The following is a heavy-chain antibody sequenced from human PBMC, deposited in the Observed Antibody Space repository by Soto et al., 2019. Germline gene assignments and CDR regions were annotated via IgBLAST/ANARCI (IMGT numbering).Heavy chain of an antibody. Sequence: PSETLSLTCTVSAASFSKYYWSWIRQPPGKGLEWIRYIYFNGNTNYNPSLKRRVTISIDTSKKQISLNLTSVTDADTAVYYCASVTFGGVVLAHWGQGTLVTVSS. CDR1: AASFSKYY. D-gene: IGHD3-16*01. J-gene: IGHJ4*02. CDR3: ASVTFGGVVLAH. V-gene: IGHV4-59*01. CDR2: IYFNGNT.